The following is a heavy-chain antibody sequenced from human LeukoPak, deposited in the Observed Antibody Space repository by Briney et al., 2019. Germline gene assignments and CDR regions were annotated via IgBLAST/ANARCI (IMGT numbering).Heavy chain of an antibody. J-gene: IGHJ4*02. V-gene: IGHV1-24*01. CDR2: FDPEDGET. CDR3: ATDLYTIFGVVRDY. D-gene: IGHD3-3*01. CDR1: GYTLTELS. Sequence: ASVKVSCKVSGYTLTELSKHWVRQAPGKGLEWMGGFDPEDGETIYAQKFQGRVTMTEDTSTDTAYMELSSLRSEDTAVYYCATDLYTIFGVVRDYWGQGTLVTVSS.